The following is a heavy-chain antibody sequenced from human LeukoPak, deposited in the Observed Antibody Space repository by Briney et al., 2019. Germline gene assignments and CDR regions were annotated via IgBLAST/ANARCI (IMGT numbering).Heavy chain of an antibody. CDR2: ISGSGSST. Sequence: GGSLRLSCTVSGLTVSSNSMSWVRQATGKGLEWVSAISGSGSSTYYPDSVKGRFTISRDTSENALYLLMDSLRVEDTAVYYCAKWAGGYVDLWGQGTLVTVSS. D-gene: IGHD4-23*01. CDR1: GLTVSSNS. J-gene: IGHJ4*02. V-gene: IGHV3-23*01. CDR3: AKWAGGYVDL.